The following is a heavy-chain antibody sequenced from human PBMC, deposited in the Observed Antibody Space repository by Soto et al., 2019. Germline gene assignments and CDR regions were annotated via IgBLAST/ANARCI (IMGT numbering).Heavy chain of an antibody. Sequence: GGSLRLSCAASGFTFDDYTMHWVRQAPGKGLEWVSLISWDGGSKYYADSVKGRFTISRDNSKNSLYLQMNSLRTEDTALYYCAKDIRGGRLAAPPLPRGMDVWGQGTTVTVSS. D-gene: IGHD6-6*01. CDR3: AKDIRGGRLAAPPLPRGMDV. V-gene: IGHV3-43*01. CDR1: GFTFDDYT. CDR2: ISWDGGSK. J-gene: IGHJ6*02.